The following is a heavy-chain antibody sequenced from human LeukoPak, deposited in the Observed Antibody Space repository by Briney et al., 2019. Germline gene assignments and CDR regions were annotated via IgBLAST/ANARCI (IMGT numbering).Heavy chain of an antibody. CDR2: ISYDGSNK. Sequence: GGSLRLSCAASGFTFSSYAMHWVRQAPGKGLEWVAVISYDGSNKYYADSVKGRFTISRDNSKNTLYLQMNSLRAEDTAVYYCARDLVWWSSSPLHYFDYWGQGTLVTVSS. J-gene: IGHJ4*02. CDR1: GFTFSSYA. V-gene: IGHV3-30-3*01. CDR3: ARDLVWWSSSPLHYFDY. D-gene: IGHD6-13*01.